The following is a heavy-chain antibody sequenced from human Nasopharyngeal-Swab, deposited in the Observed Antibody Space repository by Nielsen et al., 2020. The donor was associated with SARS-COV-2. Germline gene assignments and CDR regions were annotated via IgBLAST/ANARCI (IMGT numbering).Heavy chain of an antibody. CDR2: ISSNGGST. Sequence: GASLQISCSASGFTFSSYAMHWVRQAPGKGLEYVSAISSNGGSTYYADSVKGRFTISRDNSKNTLYLQMSSLRAEDTAVYYCVKPVHITMVRGVMSGPNWFDPWGQGTLVTVSS. V-gene: IGHV3-64D*06. CDR1: GFTFSSYA. CDR3: VKPVHITMVRGVMSGPNWFDP. J-gene: IGHJ5*02. D-gene: IGHD3-10*01.